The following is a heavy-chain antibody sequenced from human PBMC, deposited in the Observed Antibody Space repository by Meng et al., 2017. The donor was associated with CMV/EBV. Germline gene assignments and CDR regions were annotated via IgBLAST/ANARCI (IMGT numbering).Heavy chain of an antibody. CDR3: ATTSGSSY. D-gene: IGHD6-6*01. CDR1: GFTFSPFW. J-gene: IGHJ4*02. Sequence: GGSLRLSCGSYGFTFSPFWMSWFRRAPGKELEWVAHISPDGTLTYYVDSVRGRFTISRDNTENSIYLHMSTLRAEDTAVYYCATTSGSSYWGQGAQVTVSS. V-gene: IGHV3-7*01. CDR2: ISPDGTLT.